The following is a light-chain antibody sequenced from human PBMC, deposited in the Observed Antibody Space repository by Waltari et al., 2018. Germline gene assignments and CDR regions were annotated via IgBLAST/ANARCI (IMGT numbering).Light chain of an antibody. V-gene: IGLV3-1*01. CDR3: LAWDSSTAWT. Sequence: SYDLTQPPSVSVSPGQTASITCSGNKLGNTFASWYQQRPGQSPVLVIYQDKKRPSGIPDRCSGSNSGDTATLTISVALLMDEAVYFCLAWDSSTAWTFGTGTMVTFL. CDR1: KLGNTF. CDR2: QDK. J-gene: IGLJ1*01.